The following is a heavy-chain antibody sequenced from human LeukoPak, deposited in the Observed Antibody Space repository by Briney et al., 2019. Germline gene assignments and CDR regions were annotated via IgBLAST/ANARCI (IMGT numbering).Heavy chain of an antibody. CDR1: GFTFDDYG. J-gene: IGHJ4*02. CDR3: ARQQLYDSSFDY. V-gene: IGHV3-20*04. D-gene: IGHD3-22*01. Sequence: PGGSLRLSCAASGFTFDDYGMSWVRQAPGKGLEWVSGINWNGGSSGYADSVKGRFTISRDNAKNSLYLQMNSLRAEDTALYYCARQQLYDSSFDYWGQGTLVTVSS. CDR2: INWNGGSS.